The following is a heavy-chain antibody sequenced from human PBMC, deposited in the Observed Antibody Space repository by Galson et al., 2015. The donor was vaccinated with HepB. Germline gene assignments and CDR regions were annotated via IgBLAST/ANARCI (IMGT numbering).Heavy chain of an antibody. CDR1: GFTVSSNY. CDR3: AREVRDCSGGSCYSYYFDY. D-gene: IGHD2-15*01. CDR2: IYSGGST. V-gene: IGHV3-53*04. J-gene: IGHJ4*02. Sequence: SLRLSCAASGFTVSSNYMSWVRQAPGKGLEWVSVIYSGGSTYYADSVKGRFTISRHNSKNTLYLQMNSLRAEDTAVYYCAREVRDCSGGSCYSYYFDYWGQGTLVTVSS.